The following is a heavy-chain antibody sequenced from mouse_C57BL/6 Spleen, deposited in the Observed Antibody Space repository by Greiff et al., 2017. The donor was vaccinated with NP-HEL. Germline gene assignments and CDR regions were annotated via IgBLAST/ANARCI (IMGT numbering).Heavy chain of an antibody. J-gene: IGHJ2*01. CDR1: GFTFSDYG. D-gene: IGHD2-3*01. CDR2: ISSGSSTI. Sequence: DVKLVESGGGLVKPGGSLKLSCAASGFTFSDYGMHWVRQAPEKGLEWVAYISSGSSTIYYADTVKGRFTISRDNAKNTLFLQMTSLRSEDTAMYYCARRYDGYFYYFDYWGQGTTLTVSS. V-gene: IGHV5-17*01. CDR3: ARRYDGYFYYFDY.